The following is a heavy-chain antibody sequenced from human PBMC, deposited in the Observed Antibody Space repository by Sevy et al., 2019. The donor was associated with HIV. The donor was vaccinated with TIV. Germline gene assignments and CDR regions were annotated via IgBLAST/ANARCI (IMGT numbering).Heavy chain of an antibody. CDR3: AKGGYSSSPRYYYYYMDV. J-gene: IGHJ6*03. CDR2: ISYDGSNK. D-gene: IGHD6-6*01. V-gene: IGHV3-30*18. CDR1: GFTFSSYG. Sequence: GGSLRLSCAASGFTFSSYGMHWVRQAPGKGLEWVAVISYDGSNKYYADSVKGGFTISRDNSKNTQYLQMNSLRAEDTAVYYCAKGGYSSSPRYYYYYMDVWGKGTTVTVSS.